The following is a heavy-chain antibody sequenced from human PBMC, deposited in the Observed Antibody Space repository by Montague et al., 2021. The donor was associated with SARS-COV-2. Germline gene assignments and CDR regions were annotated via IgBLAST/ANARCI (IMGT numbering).Heavy chain of an antibody. J-gene: IGHJ6*02. V-gene: IGHV4-59*01. D-gene: IGHD3-10*01. Sequence: SETLSLTCTVSGGSISSYYWSWIRQPPGKGLEWIGYIYYSGSTNYNPSLKSRVTISVDTSKNQFSLKLSSVTTADTAVYYCARQRGSGLLTYYDYFGMDVWGQGTTVTVSS. CDR1: GGSISSYY. CDR3: ARQRGSGLLTYYDYFGMDV. CDR2: IYYSGST.